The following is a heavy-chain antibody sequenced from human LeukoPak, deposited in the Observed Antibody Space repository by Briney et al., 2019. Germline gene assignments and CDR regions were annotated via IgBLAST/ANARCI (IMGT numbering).Heavy chain of an antibody. CDR3: ARDTVGWARDY. Sequence: GGSLRLSCVASGFTFSSYSMNWVRQAPGKGLVWVSSIDSSGTYMYYADAVKGRFTISRDNAKNSLYLQMNSLRAEDTAVYYRARDTVGWARDYWGQGTLVTVSS. CDR1: GFTFSSYS. CDR2: IDSSGTYM. J-gene: IGHJ4*02. D-gene: IGHD6-19*01. V-gene: IGHV3-21*01.